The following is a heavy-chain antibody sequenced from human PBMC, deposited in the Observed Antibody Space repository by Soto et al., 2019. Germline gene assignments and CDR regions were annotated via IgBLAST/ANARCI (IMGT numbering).Heavy chain of an antibody. CDR1: GYTFSSYD. CDR2: MNPNTGNT. V-gene: IGHV1-8*01. J-gene: IGHJ6*02. Sequence: QVQLVQSGAEVKKPGASVKVSCKASGYTFSSYDINWVRQATGQGLEWMGWMNPNTGNTVYAQKFXXRVTLTRNTSISTAYMELSSLRSEDTAVYYCARERAYGMDVWGQGTTVTVSS. CDR3: ARERAYGMDV.